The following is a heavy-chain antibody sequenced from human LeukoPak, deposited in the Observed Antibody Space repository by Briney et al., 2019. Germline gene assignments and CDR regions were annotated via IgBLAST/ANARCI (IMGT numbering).Heavy chain of an antibody. CDR3: ASYCSSTSCYFHEDAFDI. CDR1: GGTFSNSA. V-gene: IGHV1-46*01. J-gene: IGHJ3*02. D-gene: IGHD2-2*01. CDR2: ITPRGGST. Sequence: GSSVKVSCKGSGGTFSNSALSWVRQAPGQGLEWMGIITPRGGSTSFAHKFQGRVTMTRDTPTSTVYMELSSLRSEDTAVYYCASYCSSTSCYFHEDAFDIWGQGTMVTVSS.